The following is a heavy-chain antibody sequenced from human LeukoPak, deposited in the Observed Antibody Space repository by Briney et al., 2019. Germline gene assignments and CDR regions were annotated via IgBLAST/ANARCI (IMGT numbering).Heavy chain of an antibody. J-gene: IGHJ4*02. CDR3: AKEDGHFGSGRYYYFDY. D-gene: IGHD3-10*01. V-gene: IGHV3-23*01. Sequence: QSGGSLRLSCAASGFTVSYNYMSWVRQTPGKGLEWVSGICGHGISIYYADSVKGRFTIPRDNSKSTLYLVMNILRPEDTAVYYCAKEDGHFGSGRYYYFDYWGQGTLVTVSS. CDR2: ICGHGISI. CDR1: GFTVSYNY.